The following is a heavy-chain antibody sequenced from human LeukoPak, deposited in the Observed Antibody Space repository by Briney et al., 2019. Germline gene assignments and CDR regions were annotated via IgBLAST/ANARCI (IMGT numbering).Heavy chain of an antibody. CDR3: ARVKRSAAITMVRGASFDY. V-gene: IGHV4-31*03. Sequence: SETLSLTCTVSGGSISSGGYCWSWIRQHPGKGLEWIGYIYYSGSTYYNPSLKSRVTISVDTSKNQFSLKLSSVTAADTAVYYCARVKRSAAITMVRGASFDYWGQGTLVTVSS. CDR1: GGSISSGGYC. D-gene: IGHD3-10*01. J-gene: IGHJ4*02. CDR2: IYYSGST.